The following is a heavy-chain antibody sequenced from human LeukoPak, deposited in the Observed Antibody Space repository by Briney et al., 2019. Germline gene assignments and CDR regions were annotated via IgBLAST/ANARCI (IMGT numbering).Heavy chain of an antibody. V-gene: IGHV1-24*01. D-gene: IGHD3-22*01. CDR1: GYSLTELS. J-gene: IGHJ4*02. Sequence: ASVKVSCKVSGYSLTELSMHWVRQAPGKGLEWMGGFDPEDGETIYAQKFQGRVTMTEDTSTDTAYMELSSLRSEDTAVYYCATMGTYYYDSSGYYYDYWGQGTLVTVSS. CDR2: FDPEDGET. CDR3: ATMGTYYYDSSGYYYDY.